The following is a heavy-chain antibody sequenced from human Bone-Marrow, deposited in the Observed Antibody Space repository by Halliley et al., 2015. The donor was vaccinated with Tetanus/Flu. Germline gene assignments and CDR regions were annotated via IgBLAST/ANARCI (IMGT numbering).Heavy chain of an antibody. V-gene: IGHV3-72*01. J-gene: IGHJ4*02. CDR3: TREALGTGKDLDH. D-gene: IGHD3-9*01. Sequence: SLRLSCEVSGFTFSAHNMEWVRQVPGKGFEWVGRSRNRGGDYTTEYAASVKDRFIISRDDSHSTLFLEMKSLKVGDSAVYYCTREALGTGKDLDHWGQGTLVTVSS. CDR2: SRNRGGDYTT. CDR1: GFTFSAHN.